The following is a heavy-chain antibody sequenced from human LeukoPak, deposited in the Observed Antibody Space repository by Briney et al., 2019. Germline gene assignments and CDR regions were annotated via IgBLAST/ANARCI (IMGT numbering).Heavy chain of an antibody. CDR1: GFTFSTYP. CDR3: ARDHDFAFDN. Sequence: GGSLRLSCAASGFTFSTYPMNWVRQAPGKGLEWISHIRDSGTTDYADSVKGRFTISRDNAKNSLYLQLSSLRAENTAVYYCARDHDFAFDNWGQGTLVTVSS. CDR2: IRDSGTT. D-gene: IGHD2-21*02. J-gene: IGHJ4*02. V-gene: IGHV3-69-1*01.